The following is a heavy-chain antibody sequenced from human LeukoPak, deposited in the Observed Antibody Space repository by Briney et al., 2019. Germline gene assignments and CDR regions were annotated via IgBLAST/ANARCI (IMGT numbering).Heavy chain of an antibody. V-gene: IGHV3-7*01. Sequence: PGGSLRLSCATSGFTFSNHWMNWVRQAPGKGLEWVADIQQGGSRKNYLDSMEGRFTISRDDATNSLFLQMNSLRAEDTAVYYCARGPPYGARSDFLDYWGQGTLVTVSS. CDR1: GFTFSNHW. J-gene: IGHJ4*02. CDR2: IQQGGSRK. CDR3: ARGPPYGARSDFLDY. D-gene: IGHD4/OR15-4a*01.